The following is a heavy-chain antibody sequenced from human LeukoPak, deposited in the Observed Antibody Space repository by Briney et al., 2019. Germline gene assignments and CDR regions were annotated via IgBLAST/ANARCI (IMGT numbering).Heavy chain of an antibody. V-gene: IGHV4-59*01. J-gene: IGHJ3*02. CDR2: IYYSGST. CDR1: GGSISSYY. Sequence: NPSETLSLTCTVSGGSISSYYWSWIRQPPGKGLEWIGYIYYSGSTNYNPSLKSRVTISVDTSKNQFSLKLSSVTAADTAVYYCASSSYYDSSGYYYGDAFDIWGQGTMVTVSS. CDR3: ASSSYYDSSGYYYGDAFDI. D-gene: IGHD3-22*01.